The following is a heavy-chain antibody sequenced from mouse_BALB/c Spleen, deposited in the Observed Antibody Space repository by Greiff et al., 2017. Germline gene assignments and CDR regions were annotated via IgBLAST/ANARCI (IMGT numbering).Heavy chain of an antibody. CDR2: IYPGDGDT. D-gene: IGHD2-4*01. J-gene: IGHJ3*01. CDR3: ARSYDYDGGFAY. V-gene: IGHV1-87*01. CDR1: GYTFTSYW. Sequence: LQESGAELASPGASVKLSCKASGYTFTSYWMQWVKQRPGQGLEWIGAIYPGDGDTRYTQKFKGKATLTADKSSSTAYMQLSSLASEDSAVYYCARSYDYDGGFAYWGQGTLVTVSA.